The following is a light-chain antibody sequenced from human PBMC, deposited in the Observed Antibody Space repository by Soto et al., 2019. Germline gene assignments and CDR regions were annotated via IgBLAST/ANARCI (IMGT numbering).Light chain of an antibody. Sequence: QSVLAQPASVSGSPGRSITISCTGASGYVGTYSLVSWYQQHPGKAPKVVIYEGHKRPSGVPDRFSGSTSVNTASLTISGLQTDDEADYYCCLYVGATTYVFGTGTRSPA. J-gene: IGLJ1*01. CDR2: EGH. CDR3: CLYVGATTYV. CDR1: SGYVGTYSL. V-gene: IGLV2-23*01.